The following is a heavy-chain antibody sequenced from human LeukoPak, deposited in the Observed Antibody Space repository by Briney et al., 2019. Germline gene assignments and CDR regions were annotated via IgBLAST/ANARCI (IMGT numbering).Heavy chain of an antibody. CDR1: GFTFSDYY. CDR3: AREGIAAAGLSWFDP. V-gene: IGHV3-11*01. CDR2: ISSSGSTI. Sequence: GGSLRLSCAASGFTFSDYYMSWIRQAPGKGLEWASYISSSGSTIYYADSVKGRFTISRDNAKNSLYLQMNSLRAEDTAVYYCAREGIAAAGLSWFDPWGQGTLVTVSS. D-gene: IGHD6-13*01. J-gene: IGHJ5*02.